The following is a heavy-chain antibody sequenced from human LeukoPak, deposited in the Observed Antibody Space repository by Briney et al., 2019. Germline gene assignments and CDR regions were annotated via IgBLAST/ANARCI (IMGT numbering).Heavy chain of an antibody. CDR3: YYYDSSGYSGLGY. CDR1: GFTFSSYA. Sequence: GGSLRLSCAASGFTFSSYAMHWVRQAPGKGLEYVSAISSNGGSTYYANSVEGRFTISRDNSKNTLYLQMGSLRAEDMAVYYCYYYDSSGYSGLGYWGQGTLVTVSS. CDR2: ISSNGGST. J-gene: IGHJ4*02. V-gene: IGHV3-64*01. D-gene: IGHD3-22*01.